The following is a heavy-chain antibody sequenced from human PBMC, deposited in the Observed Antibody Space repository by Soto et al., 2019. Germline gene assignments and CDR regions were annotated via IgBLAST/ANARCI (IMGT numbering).Heavy chain of an antibody. CDR3: XXXXXVYRY. CDR2: IKQDGSEK. V-gene: IGHV3-7*01. D-gene: IGHD6-13*01. CDR1: GFTFSSYW. J-gene: IGHJ4*02. Sequence: EVQLVESGGGLVQPGGSLRLSCAASGFTFSSYWMSWXXXXXGKGLEWVANIKQDGSEKYYVDSVKGRFTISRDNXXXXXXXXXXXXXXXXXXXXXXXXXXXVYRYWGQGTLVTVSS.